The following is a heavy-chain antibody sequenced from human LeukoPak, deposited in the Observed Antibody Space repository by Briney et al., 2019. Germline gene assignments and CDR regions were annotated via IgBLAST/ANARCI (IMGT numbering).Heavy chain of an antibody. D-gene: IGHD6-19*01. CDR2: IYYSGST. J-gene: IGHJ6*03. CDR3: ARGPSGGWYVPNYYYYYMDV. CDR1: GGSISSYY. V-gene: IGHV4-59*01. Sequence: PSETLSLTCTVSGGSISSYYWSWIRQPPGKGLEWIGYIYYSGSTNYNPSLKSRVTISVDTSKNQFSLKLSSVTAADTAVYYCARGPSGGWYVPNYYYYYMDVWGKGTTVTVSS.